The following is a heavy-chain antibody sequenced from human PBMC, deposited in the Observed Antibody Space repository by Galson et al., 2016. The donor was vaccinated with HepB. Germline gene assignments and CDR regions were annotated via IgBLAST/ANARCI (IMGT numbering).Heavy chain of an antibody. D-gene: IGHD4-23*01. CDR3: ARGFTVEDAFDI. Sequence: SETLSLTCAVSRYSISSGYYWGWIRQSPGKGLEWIGTIYHSGNSYYNPSLKRRVTISVDTSKNQFSLKLSSVTAADTAVYYCARGFTVEDAFDIWGQGTRVTVAS. CDR2: IYHSGNS. V-gene: IGHV4-38-2*01. J-gene: IGHJ3*02. CDR1: RYSISSGYY.